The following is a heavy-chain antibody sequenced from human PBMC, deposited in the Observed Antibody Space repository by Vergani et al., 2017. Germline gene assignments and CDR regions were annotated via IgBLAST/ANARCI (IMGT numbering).Heavy chain of an antibody. V-gene: IGHV3-23*01. Sequence: EVQLLESGGGLVQPGGSLRLSCAASGFTFSSYAMSWVRQAPGKGLEWVSAISGSGGSTYYADSVKGRFTISRDNSKNTLYLQMNSLRAEDTAVYYCARDSSPGWVAAAGEPQWLAPDVCMDVWGQGTTVTVSS. J-gene: IGHJ6*02. D-gene: IGHD6-13*01. CDR3: ARDSSPGWVAAAGEPQWLAPDVCMDV. CDR1: GFTFSSYA. CDR2: ISGSGGST.